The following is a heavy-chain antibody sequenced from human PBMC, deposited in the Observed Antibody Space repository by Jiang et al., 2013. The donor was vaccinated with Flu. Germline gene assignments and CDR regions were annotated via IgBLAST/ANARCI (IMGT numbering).Heavy chain of an antibody. CDR2: IYPGDSDT. V-gene: IGHV5-51*01. D-gene: IGHD2-15*01. CDR3: ARLTFTPGGKDIVVVALTSEYYFDY. CDR1: GYSFTSYW. Sequence: GAEVKKPGGSLKISCKGSGYSFTSYWIGWVRQMPGKGLEWMGIIYPGDSDTRYSPSFQGQVTISADKSITTAYLQWSSLKASDTAMYYCARLTFTPGGKDIVVVALTSEYYFDYWGQGTLVT. J-gene: IGHJ4*02.